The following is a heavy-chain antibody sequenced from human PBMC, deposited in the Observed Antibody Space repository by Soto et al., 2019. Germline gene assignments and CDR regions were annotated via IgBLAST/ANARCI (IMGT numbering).Heavy chain of an antibody. Sequence: QITLKESGQTLVKPTQTLTLICSLSGFSINNGGVGVGWIRQPPGKAPEWLALLYWNDDKWYSPSLRYRLSVAKDSPKSQVVLTMTHMDPMDTATYYCAKRRGIRNNLFVDEWGQGALVTFYS. D-gene: IGHD3-10*02. CDR3: AKRRGIRNNLFVDE. J-gene: IGHJ4*02. V-gene: IGHV2-5*01. CDR1: GFSINNGGVG. CDR2: LYWNDDK.